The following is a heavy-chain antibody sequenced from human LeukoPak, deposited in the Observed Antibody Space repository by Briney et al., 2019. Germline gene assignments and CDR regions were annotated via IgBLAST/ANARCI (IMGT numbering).Heavy chain of an antibody. CDR3: TTCAPNRYWFAP. Sequence: SETLSHTCNISEGSISHDYWVWVRQPPGKGLEWIAYIDYSGYTDYNPSVKSRATMSIDTSKGQFTLHLRSVSAADTAIYYCTTCAPNRYWFAPWGQGIQVTVSS. CDR2: IDYSGYT. D-gene: IGHD2-2*01. CDR1: EGSISHDY. J-gene: IGHJ5*02. V-gene: IGHV4-59*08.